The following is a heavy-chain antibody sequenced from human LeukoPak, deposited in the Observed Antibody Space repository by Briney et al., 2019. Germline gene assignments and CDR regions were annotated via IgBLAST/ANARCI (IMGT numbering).Heavy chain of an antibody. CDR1: GFTFDDYA. J-gene: IGHJ4*02. CDR2: ISWNSGSI. D-gene: IGHD3-3*01. Sequence: GRSLRLSCAASGFTFDDYAMHWVRQAPGKGLEWVSGISWNSGSIGYADSVKGRFTISRDNANSLLYLQMNSLRPDDTAVYFCAAEISPKVFDYRGQGTLVTVSS. CDR3: AAEISPKVFDY. V-gene: IGHV3-9*01.